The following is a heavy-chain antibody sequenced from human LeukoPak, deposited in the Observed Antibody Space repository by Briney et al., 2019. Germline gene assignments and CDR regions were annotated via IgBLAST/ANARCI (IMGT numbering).Heavy chain of an antibody. V-gene: IGHV3-21*01. J-gene: IGHJ4*02. CDR3: ARAELLSLDY. CDR2: ISSSSTYI. Sequence: GGSLRLSCAVSGFTFSSYSMSWVRQAPGKGLEWVSSISSSSTYIYYADSVKGRFTISRDNDKNLLYLQMNSLRAEDTAVYYCARAELLSLDYWGQGTLVTVSS. D-gene: IGHD2-21*02. CDR1: GFTFSSYS.